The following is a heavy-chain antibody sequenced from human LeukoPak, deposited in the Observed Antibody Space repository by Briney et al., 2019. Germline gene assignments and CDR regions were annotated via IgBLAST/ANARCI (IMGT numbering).Heavy chain of an antibody. J-gene: IGHJ4*02. CDR1: GFTFSSYS. CDR3: ARAPSGSYPFDY. D-gene: IGHD1-26*01. Sequence: PGGSLRLSCAASGFTFSSYSMNWVRQAPGKGLEWVSVIYSGGSTYYAVSVKGRFTISRDNSKNTLYLQMNSLRAEDTAVYYCARAPSGSYPFDYWGQGTLVTVSS. V-gene: IGHV3-53*01. CDR2: IYSGGST.